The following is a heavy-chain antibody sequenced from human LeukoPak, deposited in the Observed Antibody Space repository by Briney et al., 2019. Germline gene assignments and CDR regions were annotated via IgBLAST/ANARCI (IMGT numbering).Heavy chain of an antibody. CDR2: INHSRST. D-gene: IGHD3-10*01. V-gene: IGHV4-34*01. Sequence: PSETLSLTCAVYGGSFSGFYWTWIRQPPGKGLEWIGQINHSRSTHYNPSLKSRVTISVDTSKNQFSLKLSSVTAADTAVYYCARGDGYPVLLWFGESRRNWFDPWGQGTLVTVSS. CDR1: GGSFSGFY. CDR3: ARGDGYPVLLWFGESRRNWFDP. J-gene: IGHJ5*02.